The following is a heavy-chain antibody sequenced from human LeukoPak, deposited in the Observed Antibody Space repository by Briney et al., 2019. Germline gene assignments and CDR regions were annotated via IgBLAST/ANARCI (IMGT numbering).Heavy chain of an antibody. J-gene: IGHJ6*02. CDR1: GFTFSSYS. CDR3: ARASPPRGPNYGMDV. D-gene: IGHD3-16*01. V-gene: IGHV3-21*01. Sequence: GGSLRLSCPASGFTFSSYSMNWVRQAPGKGLEWVSSISSSSSYIYYADSVKGRFTISRDNAKNSLYLQTNSLRAEDTAVYYCARASPPRGPNYGMDVWGQGTTVTVSS. CDR2: ISSSSSYI.